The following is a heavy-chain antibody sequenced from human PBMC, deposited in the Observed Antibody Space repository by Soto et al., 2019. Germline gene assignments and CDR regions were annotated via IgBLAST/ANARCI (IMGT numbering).Heavy chain of an antibody. CDR2: IYYSGST. Sequence: QVQLQESGPGLVKPSQTLSLTCTVSGGSISSGGYYWSWIRQHPGKGLEWIGYIYYSGSTYYNPSLKSRVTISVDTSKNQFSLKLSSVTAADTAVYYCARGGYAPEWLVDAFDIWGQGTMVTVSS. J-gene: IGHJ3*02. CDR3: ARGGYAPEWLVDAFDI. CDR1: GGSISSGGYY. V-gene: IGHV4-31*03. D-gene: IGHD3-3*01.